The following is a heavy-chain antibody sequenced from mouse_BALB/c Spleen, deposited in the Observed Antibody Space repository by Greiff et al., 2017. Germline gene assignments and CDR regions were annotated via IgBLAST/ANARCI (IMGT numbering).Heavy chain of an antibody. J-gene: IGHJ4*01. V-gene: IGHV5-9-3*01. CDR1: GFTFSSYA. CDR2: ISSGGTYT. D-gene: IGHD2-10*02. Sequence: LVESGGGLVKPGGSLKLSCAASGFTFSSYAMSWVRQTPEKRLEWVATISSGGTYTYYPDSVKGRFTISRDNAKNTLYLQMSSLRSEDTAMYYCARQKYGNAMDYWGQGTSVTVSS. CDR3: ARQKYGNAMDY.